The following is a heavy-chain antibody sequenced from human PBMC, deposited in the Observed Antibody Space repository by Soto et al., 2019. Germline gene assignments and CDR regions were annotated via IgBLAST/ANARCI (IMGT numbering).Heavy chain of an antibody. D-gene: IGHD3-10*01. CDR2: ISYDGSNK. CDR1: GFTFSSYG. V-gene: IGHV3-30*18. CDR3: AKETYSGPLDY. Sequence: QVQLVESGGGVVQPGRSLRLSCAASGFTFSSYGMHWVRQAPGKGLEWVAVISYDGSNKYYADSVKGRFTISRDNSKNTLYLQMNSLRAADTAVYYCAKETYSGPLDYWGQGTLVSVSS. J-gene: IGHJ4*02.